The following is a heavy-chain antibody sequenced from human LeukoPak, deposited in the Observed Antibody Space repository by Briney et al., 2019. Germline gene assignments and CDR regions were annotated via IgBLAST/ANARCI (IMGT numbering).Heavy chain of an antibody. J-gene: IGHJ6*02. CDR3: ARGVYSGSYGYYYGMDV. V-gene: IGHV1-18*01. CDR2: ISAHNGNT. CDR1: GYTFTSYG. Sequence: ASVKVSCKASGYTFTSYGISWVRQAPGQGLEWMGWISAHNGNTNYAQKLQGRVTMTTDTSTSTAYMELRSLRSDDTAVYYCARGVYSGSYGYYYGMDVWGQGTTVNVSS. D-gene: IGHD1-26*01.